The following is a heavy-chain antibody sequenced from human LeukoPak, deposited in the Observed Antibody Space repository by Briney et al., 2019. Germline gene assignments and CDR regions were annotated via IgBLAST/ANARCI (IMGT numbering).Heavy chain of an antibody. V-gene: IGHV1-69*13. D-gene: IGHD2-15*01. Sequence: SVKVSCKASGYTFTSYYMHWVRPPPGQGLEWMGGIIPIFGTANYAQKFQGRVTITADESTSTAYMELSSLRSEDTAVYYCASRVVDQNWFDPWGQGTLVTVSS. CDR1: GYTFTSYY. CDR2: IIPIFGTA. CDR3: ASRVVDQNWFDP. J-gene: IGHJ5*02.